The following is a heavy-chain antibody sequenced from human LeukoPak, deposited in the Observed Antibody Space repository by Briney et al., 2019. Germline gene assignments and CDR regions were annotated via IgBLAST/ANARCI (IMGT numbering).Heavy chain of an antibody. J-gene: IGHJ3*02. D-gene: IGHD2/OR15-2a*01. V-gene: IGHV3-7*01. CDR1: GFTLSRYW. Sequence: GGSLRLSCAASGFTLSRYWMSWLRQAPGKGLEWVANIKQDGSEKYYVDSVKGRFTISRDNAKNSLYLQMNSLRAEDTAVYYCLLTLPRDDAFDIWGQGTMVTVSS. CDR3: LLTLPRDDAFDI. CDR2: IKQDGSEK.